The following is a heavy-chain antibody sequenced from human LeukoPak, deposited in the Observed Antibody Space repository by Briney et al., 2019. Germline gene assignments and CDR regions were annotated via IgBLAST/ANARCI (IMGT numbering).Heavy chain of an antibody. V-gene: IGHV4-61*01. CDR1: GGSVSSGSYY. J-gene: IGHJ5*02. Sequence: SETLSLTCTVSGGSVSSGSYYWNWIRRPPGKGLEWIGYIYYSGSTNYNPSLNSRVTISLDTSKNQFSLKLSSVTAADTAVFYCARGYSSIRGWFDPLGQGTPVTVSS. CDR3: ARGYSSIRGWFDP. CDR2: IYYSGST. D-gene: IGHD6-13*01.